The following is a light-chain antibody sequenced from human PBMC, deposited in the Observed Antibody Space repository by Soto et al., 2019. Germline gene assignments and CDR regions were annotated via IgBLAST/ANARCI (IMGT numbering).Light chain of an antibody. CDR3: FSYTSSTTNV. CDR2: EVT. V-gene: IGLV2-14*01. J-gene: IGLJ1*01. Sequence: QSALTQPASVSGSPGQSITISCAGTSSDIGGYNFVSWYQQHPGKAPKLMIFEVTKRPSGVSNRFSGSKSGNTASLTISGLQAEDEADYCCFSYTSSTTNVFGTGTKVTVL. CDR1: SSDIGGYNF.